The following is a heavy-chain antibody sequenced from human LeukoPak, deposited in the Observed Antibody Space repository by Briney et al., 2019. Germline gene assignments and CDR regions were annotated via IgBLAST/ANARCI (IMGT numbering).Heavy chain of an antibody. CDR2: IYYSGST. CDR3: ARARGGIAAAVEVY. Sequence: SQTLSVTCTVSGGSISSGDYYWSWIRQPPGKGLEWFGYIYYSGSTYYNPSLKSRVTISVDTSKNQFSLKLSSVTAADTAVYYCARARGGIAAAVEVYWGQGTLVTISS. CDR1: GGSISSGDYY. J-gene: IGHJ4*02. D-gene: IGHD6-13*01. V-gene: IGHV4-30-4*01.